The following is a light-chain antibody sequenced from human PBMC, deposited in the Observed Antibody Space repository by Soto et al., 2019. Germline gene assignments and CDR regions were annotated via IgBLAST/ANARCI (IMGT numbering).Light chain of an antibody. CDR2: EVS. CDR1: SGFVGSFSL. V-gene: IGLV2-14*02. CDR3: SSYTTSSTYV. J-gene: IGLJ1*01. Sequence: QSALAQPASVSGSPGQSITISCTGTSGFVGSFSLVSWYQQHPGKAPKLMIYEVSNRPSGVSNRFSGSKSGNTASLTISGLQAEDEADYYCSSYTTSSTYVFGTGTKVTVL.